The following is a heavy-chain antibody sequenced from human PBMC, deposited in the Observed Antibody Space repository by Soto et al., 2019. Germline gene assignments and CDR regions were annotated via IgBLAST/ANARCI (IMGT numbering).Heavy chain of an antibody. D-gene: IGHD1-26*01. CDR3: ARIQPLATRGSPAPFDY. Sequence: EVQLVQSGAEVKKPGESLKISCKGSGYSFTSYWIGWVRQMPGKGLEWMGIIYPGDSDTRYSPSFQGQVTISADKSISTAYLQWSSLKASDTAMYYCARIQPLATRGSPAPFDYWGQGTLVTVSS. J-gene: IGHJ4*02. V-gene: IGHV5-51*03. CDR1: GYSFTSYW. CDR2: IYPGDSDT.